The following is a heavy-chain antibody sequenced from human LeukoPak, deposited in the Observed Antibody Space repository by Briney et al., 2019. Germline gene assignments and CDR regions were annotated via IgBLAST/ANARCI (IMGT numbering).Heavy chain of an antibody. Sequence: PSQTLSLTCAVSGGSISSGGYSWSWIRQPPGKGLEWIGYIYHSGSTYYNPSLKSRVTISVDRSKNQFSLKLSSVTAADTAVYYCARLNSYGYRRFDYWGQGTLVTVSS. D-gene: IGHD5-18*01. CDR3: ARLNSYGYRRFDY. CDR2: IYHSGST. V-gene: IGHV4-30-2*01. J-gene: IGHJ4*02. CDR1: GGSISSGGYS.